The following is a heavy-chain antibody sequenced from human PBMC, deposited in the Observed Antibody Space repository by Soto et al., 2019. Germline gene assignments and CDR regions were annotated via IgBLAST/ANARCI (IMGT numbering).Heavy chain of an antibody. Sequence: ASVKVSCKASGYTFTSYVINWVRQATGQGLEWMGWMNPNSGNTGYAQKFQGRVTMTRNTSISTAYMELSSLRSEDTAVYYCARGYSGYDYSDYWGQGTLVTVSS. J-gene: IGHJ4*02. CDR2: MNPNSGNT. D-gene: IGHD5-12*01. CDR1: GYTFTSYV. CDR3: ARGYSGYDYSDY. V-gene: IGHV1-8*01.